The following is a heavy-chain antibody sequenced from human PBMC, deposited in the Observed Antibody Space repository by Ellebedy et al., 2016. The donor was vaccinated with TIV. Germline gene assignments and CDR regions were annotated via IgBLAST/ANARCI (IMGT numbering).Heavy chain of an antibody. CDR2: IIPIFGTA. V-gene: IGHV1-69*13. D-gene: IGHD2-15*01. Sequence: SVKVSXKASGGTFSSYAISWVRQAPGQGLEWMGGIIPIFGTANYAQKFQGRVTITADESTSTAYMELSSLRSEDTAVYYCARDHSGNCSGGSCPSVRTPWEDVGYFQHWGQGTLVTVSS. CDR3: ARDHSGNCSGGSCPSVRTPWEDVGYFQH. J-gene: IGHJ1*01. CDR1: GGTFSSYA.